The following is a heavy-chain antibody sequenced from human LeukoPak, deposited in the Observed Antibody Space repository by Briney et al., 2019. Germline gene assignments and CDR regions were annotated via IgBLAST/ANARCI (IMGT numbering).Heavy chain of an antibody. V-gene: IGHV4-34*01. D-gene: IGHD6-13*01. CDR2: INHSGST. CDR1: GGSFSGYY. Sequence: SETLSLTCAVYGGSFSGYYWSWIRQPPGKGLEWIREINHSGSTNYNPSLKSRVTISVDTSKNQFSLKLSSVTAADTAVYYCARARGNGAAAAPRYYYYGMDVWGQGTTVTVSS. J-gene: IGHJ6*02. CDR3: ARARGNGAAAAPRYYYYGMDV.